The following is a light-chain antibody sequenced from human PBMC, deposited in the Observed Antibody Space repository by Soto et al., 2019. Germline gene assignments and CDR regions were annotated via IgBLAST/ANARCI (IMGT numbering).Light chain of an antibody. CDR3: CAYADSTYV. CDR1: SNDVGSYNP. CDR2: EGS. J-gene: IGLJ1*01. Sequence: QSVLTQPASVSGSPGQSITISCTGTSNDVGSYNPVSWYQQHPGKAPKLMIYEGSKRPSGVSNRFSGSKSGNTASLTISGLQAEDEADYYCCAYADSTYVFGTGTKVTVL. V-gene: IGLV2-23*01.